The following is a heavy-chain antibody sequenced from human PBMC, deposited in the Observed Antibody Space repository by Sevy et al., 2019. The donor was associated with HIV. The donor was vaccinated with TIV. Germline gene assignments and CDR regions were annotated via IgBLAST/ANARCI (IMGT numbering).Heavy chain of an antibody. CDR3: ARGHGSSWYLYFDY. Sequence: SETLSLTCAVYGGSFSGYYWSWTRQPPGKGLEWIGEINHSGSTNYNPTLKSRVTISVDTSKNQFSLKLSSVTAADTAVYYCARGHGSSWYLYFDYWGQGTLVTVSS. CDR1: GGSFSGYY. D-gene: IGHD6-13*01. V-gene: IGHV4-34*01. CDR2: INHSGST. J-gene: IGHJ4*02.